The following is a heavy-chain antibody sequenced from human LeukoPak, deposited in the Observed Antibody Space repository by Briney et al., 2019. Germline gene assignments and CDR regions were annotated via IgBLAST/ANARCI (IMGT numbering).Heavy chain of an antibody. Sequence: GGSLRLSCAASGFTFSSYSMNWVRQAPGKGLEWVSYISSSSSTIYYADSVKGRFTISRDNAKNSLYLQMNSLRDEDTAVYYCARDPSPIVGATTGAFDIWGQGTMVTVSS. CDR1: GFTFSSYS. CDR3: ARDPSPIVGATTGAFDI. V-gene: IGHV3-48*02. CDR2: ISSSSSTI. D-gene: IGHD1-26*01. J-gene: IGHJ3*02.